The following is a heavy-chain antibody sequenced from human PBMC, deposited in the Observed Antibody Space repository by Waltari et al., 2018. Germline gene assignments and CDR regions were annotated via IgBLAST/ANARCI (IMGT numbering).Heavy chain of an antibody. CDR2: VRPVNSAT. D-gene: IGHD1-1*01. J-gene: IGHJ4*02. Sequence: QLVQSGTEVKKPGESLKISCKTSGYSFNNYWIGWVRQMPGKGLEWMGIVRPVNSATRYTPSFRGQVTISADKSISIAYLQWSSLKASDTAIYYCARHTEDDNGDDWGQGTLVTVSS. CDR3: ARHTEDDNGDD. CDR1: GYSFNNYW. V-gene: IGHV5-51*01.